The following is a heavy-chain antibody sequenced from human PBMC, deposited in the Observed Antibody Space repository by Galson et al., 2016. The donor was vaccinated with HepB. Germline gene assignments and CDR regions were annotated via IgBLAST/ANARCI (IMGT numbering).Heavy chain of an antibody. D-gene: IGHD6-13*01. V-gene: IGHV3-33*01. J-gene: IGHJ4*02. CDR2: IWYDGSNK. CDR1: GFTFSSYG. CDR3: ASQTTTLYSSIWYRTEYYFGY. Sequence: SLRLSCAASGFTFSSYGMHWVRQAPGKGLEWVAIIWYDGSNKYYADSVKGRFTISRDSSKNTLYLQMNSLRPEDTAIYYCASQTTTLYSSIWYRTEYYFGYWGQGTLVTVSS.